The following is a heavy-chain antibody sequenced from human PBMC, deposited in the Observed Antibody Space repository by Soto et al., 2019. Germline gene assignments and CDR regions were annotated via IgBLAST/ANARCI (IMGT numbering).Heavy chain of an antibody. CDR3: VRETSPRLANL. CDR1: EFTFNSFW. D-gene: IGHD2-21*01. J-gene: IGHJ4*02. V-gene: IGHV3-7*01. CDR2: IKQGGSVK. Sequence: PGRSLRLSCVASEFTFNSFWMSWVRQAPGKRLEWVANIKQGGSVKYYVDSVKGRFTISRDNAKNSLYLQMNSLRAEDTAVYYFVRETSPRLANLWGQATLITFST.